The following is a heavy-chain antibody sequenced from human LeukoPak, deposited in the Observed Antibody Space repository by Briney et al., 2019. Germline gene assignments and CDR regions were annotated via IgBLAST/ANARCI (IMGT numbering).Heavy chain of an antibody. CDR1: GYTFTSYY. V-gene: IGHV1-18*01. CDR3: ARRAVAGTSRADY. Sequence: ASVKVSCKPSGYTFTSYYINWVRQATGQGLEWMGWISPYNGNTYYAQNLQGRVTMTTDTSTSTAYMELRSLRSDDTAVYYCARRAVAGTSRADYWGQGTLVTVSS. D-gene: IGHD6-19*01. CDR2: ISPYNGNT. J-gene: IGHJ4*02.